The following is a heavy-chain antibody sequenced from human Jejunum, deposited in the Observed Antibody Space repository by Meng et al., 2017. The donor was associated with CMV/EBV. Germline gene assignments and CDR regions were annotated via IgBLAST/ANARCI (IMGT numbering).Heavy chain of an antibody. D-gene: IGHD1/OR15-1a*01. CDR2: TYYSGAT. V-gene: IGHV4-30-4*01. Sequence: SGGSRNSGDYSWSWIRQPPGKGLECMGYTYYSGATYSSPSLRGRLKISIDTSKNQFSLELRSVTAADTAVYYCVRDNGVTGTTDYWGQGTLVTVSS. CDR1: GGSRNSGDYS. J-gene: IGHJ4*02. CDR3: VRDNGVTGTTDY.